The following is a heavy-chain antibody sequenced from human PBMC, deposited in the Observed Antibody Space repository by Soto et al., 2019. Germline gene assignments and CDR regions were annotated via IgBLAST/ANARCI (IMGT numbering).Heavy chain of an antibody. CDR1: GFTFSGSA. CDR2: IRSKANSYAT. J-gene: IGHJ6*02. CDR3: TRHGLWEFGDYGMDV. V-gene: IGHV3-73*01. D-gene: IGHD3-16*01. Sequence: HPGGSLRLSCAASGFTFSGSAMHWVRQASGKGLEWVGRIRSKANSYATAYAASVKGRFTISRDDSKNTAYLQMNSLKTEDTAVYYCTRHGLWEFGDYGMDVWGQGTTVTVSS.